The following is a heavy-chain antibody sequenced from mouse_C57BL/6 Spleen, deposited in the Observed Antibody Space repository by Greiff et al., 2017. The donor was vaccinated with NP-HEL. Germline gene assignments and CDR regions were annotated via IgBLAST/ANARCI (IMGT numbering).Heavy chain of an antibody. CDR1: GYAFSSYW. Sequence: VQLQQSGAELVKPGASVKISCKASGYAFSSYWMNWVKQRPGKGLEWIGQIYPGDGDTNYNGKFKGKATLTADKSSSTAYMQLSSLTSEDSAVYFCARSRGYSNFDYFDYWGQGTTLTVSS. D-gene: IGHD2-5*01. J-gene: IGHJ2*01. V-gene: IGHV1-80*01. CDR3: ARSRGYSNFDYFDY. CDR2: IYPGDGDT.